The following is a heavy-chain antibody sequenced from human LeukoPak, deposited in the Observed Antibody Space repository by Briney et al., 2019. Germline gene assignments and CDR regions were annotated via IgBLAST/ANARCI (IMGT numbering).Heavy chain of an antibody. CDR3: ARSDSGNFPLDY. J-gene: IGHJ4*02. D-gene: IGHD4-23*01. Sequence: PSETLSLTCTVSGGSIRNYYWSWIRQPPGKGLEWIGYIYYSGSTNYNPSLKSRVAISVDTSKNQFSLKLSSVTAADTAVYYCARSDSGNFPLDYWGQGTLVTVPS. CDR1: GGSIRNYY. CDR2: IYYSGST. V-gene: IGHV4-59*01.